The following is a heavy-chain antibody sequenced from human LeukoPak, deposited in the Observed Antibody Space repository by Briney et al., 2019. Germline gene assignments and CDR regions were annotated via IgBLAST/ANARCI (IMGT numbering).Heavy chain of an antibody. J-gene: IGHJ4*02. Sequence: GGSLRLSCAASGFTVSSNYMNWVRQASGKGLEWVSVIYGGGNIYYADSVKGRFTISRDNSKNTLYLQMNSLRAEDTAVYYRARGAGYNYPYYFDYWGQGTLVTVSS. CDR1: GFTVSSNY. CDR2: IYGGGNI. V-gene: IGHV3-53*01. D-gene: IGHD5-24*01. CDR3: ARGAGYNYPYYFDY.